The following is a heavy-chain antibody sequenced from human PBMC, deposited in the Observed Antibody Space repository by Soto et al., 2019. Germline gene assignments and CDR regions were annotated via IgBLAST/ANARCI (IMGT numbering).Heavy chain of an antibody. CDR1: GGSFSGYY. Sequence: SETLSLTCAVYGGSFSGYYWSWIRQPPGKGLEWIGEINHSGSTNYNPSLKSRVTISVDTSKNQFSLKLSSVTAADTAVYYCARGSSIWLQSHRLDIWGQGTMVTVSS. J-gene: IGHJ3*02. D-gene: IGHD5-12*01. CDR3: ARGSSIWLQSHRLDI. V-gene: IGHV4-34*01. CDR2: INHSGST.